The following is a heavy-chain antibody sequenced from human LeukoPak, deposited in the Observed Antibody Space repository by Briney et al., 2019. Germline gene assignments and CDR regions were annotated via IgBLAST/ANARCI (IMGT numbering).Heavy chain of an antibody. V-gene: IGHV3-21*01. CDR2: ISSSSYI. CDR1: GFTFSSYS. J-gene: IGHJ4*02. Sequence: GGSLRLSCAASGFTFSSYSMNWVRQAPGKGLEWVSSISSSSYIYYADSVKGRFTISRDNAKNSLYLQMNSLRAEDTAVYYCAREPLAYCGGDCYSDYWGQGTLVTVSS. CDR3: AREPLAYCGGDCYSDY. D-gene: IGHD2-21*02.